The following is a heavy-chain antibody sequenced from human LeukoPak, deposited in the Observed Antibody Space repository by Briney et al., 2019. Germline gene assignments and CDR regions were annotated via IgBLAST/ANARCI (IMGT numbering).Heavy chain of an antibody. J-gene: IGHJ1*01. CDR3: ARVSLYCSGGSCYFGYFQH. CDR1: GGSISSGGYY. Sequence: SQTLSLTCAVSGGSISSGGYYWSWIRQHPGKGLEWIGYIYYSGSTYYNPSLKSRVTISVDTSKNQFSLKLSSVTAADTAVYYCARVSLYCSGGSCYFGYFQHWGQGTLVTVSS. D-gene: IGHD2-15*01. CDR2: IYYSGST. V-gene: IGHV4-31*11.